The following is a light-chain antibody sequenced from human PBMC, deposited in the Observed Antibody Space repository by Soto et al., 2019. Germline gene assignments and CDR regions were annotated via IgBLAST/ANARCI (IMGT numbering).Light chain of an antibody. CDR1: QSVSSTY. Sequence: EIVLTQSPGTLSLSPGERATLSCRASQSVSSTYLAWYQQKPGQAPRLLIYGASSRATGIPDRFSGSGSGTDFTLTISRLEPEDFAVSYCQQYVGSPPLTFGGGTKVEIK. J-gene: IGKJ4*01. CDR3: QQYVGSPPLT. CDR2: GAS. V-gene: IGKV3-20*01.